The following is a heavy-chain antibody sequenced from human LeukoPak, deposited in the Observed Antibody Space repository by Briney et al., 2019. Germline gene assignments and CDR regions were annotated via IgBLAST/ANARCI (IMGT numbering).Heavy chain of an antibody. CDR1: GYTFTSYY. CDR2: INPSGGST. J-gene: IGHJ6*03. D-gene: IGHD3-10*01. CDR3: ARGPSITMVRGGQWCYYMDV. Sequence: GASVKVSCKASGYTFTSYYMHWVRQAPGQGLEWMGIINPSGGSTNYAQKFQGRVTMTRDTSTSTVYMELSSLRSEDTAVYYCARGPSITMVRGGQWCYYMDVWGKGTTVTISS. V-gene: IGHV1-46*01.